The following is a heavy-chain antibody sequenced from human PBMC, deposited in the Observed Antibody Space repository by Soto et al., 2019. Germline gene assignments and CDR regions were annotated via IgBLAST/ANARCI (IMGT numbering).Heavy chain of an antibody. CDR3: ARAKQQLASHFDY. CDR1: GFTFSSYS. D-gene: IGHD6-13*01. CDR2: ISSSSSYI. V-gene: IGHV3-21*01. J-gene: IGHJ4*02. Sequence: PGGSLRLSCAASGFTFSSYSMNWVRQAPGKGLEWVSSISSSSSYIYYADSVKGRFTISRDNAKNSLYLQMNSLRAEDTAVYYCARAKQQLASHFDYWGQGTLVTVSS.